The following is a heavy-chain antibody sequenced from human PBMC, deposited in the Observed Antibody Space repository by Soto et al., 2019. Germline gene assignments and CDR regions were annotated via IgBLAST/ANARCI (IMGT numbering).Heavy chain of an antibody. D-gene: IGHD2-2*01. CDR1: GFTFSRHW. CDR3: AREGDPYYSSTSCQRPFDY. Sequence: GGSLRLSCAASGFTFSRHWMHWVRQAPGKGLVWVARINSDGSSTSYADSVKGRFTISRDNAENTVYLQMNSLRAEDAAVYFCAREGDPYYSSTSCQRPFDYWGRGTLVTVSS. CDR2: INSDGSST. J-gene: IGHJ4*02. V-gene: IGHV3-74*01.